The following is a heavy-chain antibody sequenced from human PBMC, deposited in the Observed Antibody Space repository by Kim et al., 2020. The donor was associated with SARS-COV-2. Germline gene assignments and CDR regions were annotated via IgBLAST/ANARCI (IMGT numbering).Heavy chain of an antibody. CDR2: RT. CDR3: ARGGALPFDY. V-gene: IGHV3-74*01. Sequence: RTSHADCVTGPFTIARDHANNTLYLQMNSLRAEGTAVYYCARGGALPFDYWGQGTLVTVSS. J-gene: IGHJ4*02.